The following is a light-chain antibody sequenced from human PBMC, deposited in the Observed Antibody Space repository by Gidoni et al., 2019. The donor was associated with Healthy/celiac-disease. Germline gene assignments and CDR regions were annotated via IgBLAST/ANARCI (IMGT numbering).Light chain of an antibody. CDR1: PSVSSY. V-gene: IGKV3-11*01. J-gene: IGKJ4*01. CDR3: QQRSNWPSLT. Sequence: EIVLTQSPATLSLSPGERATLSCRASPSVSSYLAWYQQKPGQAPKPLIYDASNRATGIPARFSGSGSGTDFTLTISSLEPEDFAVYYCQQRSNWPSLTFGGGTKVEIK. CDR2: DAS.